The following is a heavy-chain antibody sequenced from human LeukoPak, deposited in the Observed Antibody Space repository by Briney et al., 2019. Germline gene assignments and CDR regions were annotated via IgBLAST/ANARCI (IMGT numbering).Heavy chain of an antibody. CDR1: GGSIISYY. J-gene: IGHJ4*02. CDR2: IHSSGKT. CDR3: TRSFPGIVGAADF. Sequence: PSETLSLTCTVSGGSIISYYWSWIRQSPGKGLEWIGYIHSSGKTNYNPSFKSRVTISVDTSKNQFSLNVNSMAAAGTGVYYCTRSFPGIVGAADFWGQGTLVTVSS. V-gene: IGHV4-59*01. D-gene: IGHD1-26*01.